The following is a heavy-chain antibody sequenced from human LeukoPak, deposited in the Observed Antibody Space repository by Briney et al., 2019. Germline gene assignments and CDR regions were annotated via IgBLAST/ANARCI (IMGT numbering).Heavy chain of an antibody. J-gene: IGHJ4*02. Sequence: GASVKVSCKASGYTFTSYGISWVRQAPGQGLEWMGWISAYNGNTNYAQKLQGRVTMTTDTSTSTAYMELRSLRSDDTAVYYCARVRRYCSGGSCYELIAYWGQGTLVTVSS. D-gene: IGHD2-15*01. V-gene: IGHV1-18*01. CDR2: ISAYNGNT. CDR3: ARVRRYCSGGSCYELIAY. CDR1: GYTFTSYG.